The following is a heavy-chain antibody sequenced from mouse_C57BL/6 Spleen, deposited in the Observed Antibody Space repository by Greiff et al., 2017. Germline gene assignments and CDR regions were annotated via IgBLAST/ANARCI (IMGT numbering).Heavy chain of an antibody. J-gene: IGHJ3*01. Sequence: VHLVESGPGLVAPSQSLSITCTVSGFSLTSYGVHWVRQPPGKGLEWLVVIWSDGSTTYNSALKSRLSISKDNSKSQVFLKMNSLQTDDTAMYCCARHLGYSNQVFAYWGQGTLVTVSA. CDR1: GFSLTSYG. V-gene: IGHV2-6-1*01. D-gene: IGHD2-5*01. CDR3: ARHLGYSNQVFAY. CDR2: IWSDGST.